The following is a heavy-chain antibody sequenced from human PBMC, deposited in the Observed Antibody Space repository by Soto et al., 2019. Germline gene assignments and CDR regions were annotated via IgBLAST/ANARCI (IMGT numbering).Heavy chain of an antibody. CDR3: AKGGDCSSTSCYRETYYYYYYMDV. J-gene: IGHJ6*03. Sequence: GSLRLSCTASGFIVSDTYVNWVRQAPGKGLEWVSVISNRGDTHYADSVRGRFSLSRDISDNTLHLQMNNLRVEDTAVYYCAKGGDCSSTSCYRETYYYYYYMDVWGKGTTVTVSS. CDR1: GFIVSDTY. D-gene: IGHD2-2*01. CDR2: ISNRGDT. V-gene: IGHV3-66*01.